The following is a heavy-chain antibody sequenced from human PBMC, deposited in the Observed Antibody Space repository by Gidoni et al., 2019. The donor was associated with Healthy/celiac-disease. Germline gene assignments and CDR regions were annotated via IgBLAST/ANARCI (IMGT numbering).Heavy chain of an antibody. CDR2: IYYSGGT. CDR1: GGSISSSSYY. CDR3: ARSHPYYYYMDV. Sequence: QLQLQESGPGLVKPSETLSLTCTVPGGSISSSSYYWGWVRQPPGKGLEWIGSIYYSGGTYYNPSLKSRVTISVDTSKNQFSLKLSSVTAADTAVYYCARSHPYYYYMDVWGKGTTVTVSS. J-gene: IGHJ6*03. V-gene: IGHV4-39*01.